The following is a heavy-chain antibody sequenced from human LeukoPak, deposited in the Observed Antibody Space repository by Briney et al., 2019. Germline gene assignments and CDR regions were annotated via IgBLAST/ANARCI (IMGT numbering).Heavy chain of an antibody. CDR2: VYYNGNT. V-gene: IGHV4-39*01. CDR3: ARYSGSYPYYFDY. Sequence: SETLSLTCAVSGGSIGSYSFFWGWIRQPPGKGLEWIGTVYYNGNTYYNPSLESRLSISMDTSRNQFSLKLSSVTAADTAVYYCARYSGSYPYYFDYWGQGTLVTVSS. J-gene: IGHJ4*02. CDR1: GGSIGSYSFF. D-gene: IGHD1-26*01.